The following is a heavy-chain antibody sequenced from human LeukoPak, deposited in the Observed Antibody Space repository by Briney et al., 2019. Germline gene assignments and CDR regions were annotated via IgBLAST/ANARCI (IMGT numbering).Heavy chain of an antibody. CDR1: GGSISSGGYY. CDR3: ARWNYDILTGYRYFDY. V-gene: IGHV4-61*08. CDR2: FYYSRDT. D-gene: IGHD3-9*01. J-gene: IGHJ4*02. Sequence: PSETLSLTCTVSGGSISSGGYYWSWIRQPPGKGLEWIGYFYYSRDTNYNPALKSRVTISVDTSKNQFSLEVNSLTAADTAVYYCARWNYDILTGYRYFDYWGQGTLVTVSS.